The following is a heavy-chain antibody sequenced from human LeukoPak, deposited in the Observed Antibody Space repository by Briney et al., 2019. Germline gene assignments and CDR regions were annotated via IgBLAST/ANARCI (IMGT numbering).Heavy chain of an antibody. CDR3: ARALRGYYYYNMDV. J-gene: IGHJ6*03. D-gene: IGHD3-16*01. CDR2: IYYSGST. CDR1: GGSISSSSYY. V-gene: IGHV4-39*07. Sequence: TSETLSLTCTVSGGSISSSSYYWGWIRQPPGKGLEWIGSIYYSGSTYYNPSLKSRVTISVDTSKNQFSLKLSSVTAADTAVYYCARALRGYYYYNMDVWGKGTTVTVSS.